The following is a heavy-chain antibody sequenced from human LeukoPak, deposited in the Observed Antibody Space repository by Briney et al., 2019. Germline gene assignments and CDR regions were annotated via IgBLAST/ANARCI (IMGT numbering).Heavy chain of an antibody. CDR2: ISGSGGST. D-gene: IGHD5-12*01. CDR3: AKIDIVATIWEPYFDY. CDR1: GFTFSSYG. V-gene: IGHV3-23*01. Sequence: GGTLRLSCAASGFTFSSYGMSWVRQAPGKGLEWVSAISGSGGSTYYADSVKGRFTISRDNSKNALYLQMNSLRAEDTAVYYCAKIDIVATIWEPYFDYWGQGTLVTVSS. J-gene: IGHJ4*02.